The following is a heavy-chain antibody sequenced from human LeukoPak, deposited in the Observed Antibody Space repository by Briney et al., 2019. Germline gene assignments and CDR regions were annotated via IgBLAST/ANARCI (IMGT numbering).Heavy chain of an antibody. V-gene: IGHV3-23*01. CDR3: AKDAGPQQLVFFDS. Sequence: GGSLSLSCTATGFIFNYFGMAWVRQAPGQGLEWVATIDGSGTNTYQADSVKGRFTISRDNSRNTLYLQMSSLRAEDTAVYYCAKDAGPQQLVFFDSWGQGILVTVSS. CDR1: GFIFNYFG. J-gene: IGHJ4*02. D-gene: IGHD6-6*01. CDR2: IDGSGTNT.